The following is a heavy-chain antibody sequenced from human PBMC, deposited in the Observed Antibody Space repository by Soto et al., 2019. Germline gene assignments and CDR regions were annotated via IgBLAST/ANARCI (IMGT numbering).Heavy chain of an antibody. CDR3: TTETPAHVLNWGWELRNPLDY. CDR1: GFTFSNAW. CDR2: IKSKTDGGTT. D-gene: IGHD1-26*01. J-gene: IGHJ4*02. Sequence: EVQLVESGGGLVKPGGSLRLSCAASGFTFSNAWMNWFRQAPGKGLEWVGRIKSKTDGGTTDYAAPVKGRFTISRDDSKNTLYLQMNSLKTEDTAVYYCTTETPAHVLNWGWELRNPLDYWGQGTLVTVSS. V-gene: IGHV3-15*07.